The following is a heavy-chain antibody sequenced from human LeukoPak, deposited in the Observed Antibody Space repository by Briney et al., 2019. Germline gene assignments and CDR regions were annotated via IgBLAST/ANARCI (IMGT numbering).Heavy chain of an antibody. CDR2: IIPIFGTA. CDR1: GGTFSSYA. J-gene: IGHJ4*02. CDR3: ARTFYDYVWGSHWY. Sequence: SVKVSCKASGGTFSSYAISWVRQAPGQGLEWMGGIIPIFGTANYAQKFQGRVTITTDESTSTAYMELSSLRSEDTAVYYCARTFYDYVWGSHWYWGQGTLVTVSS. V-gene: IGHV1-69*05. D-gene: IGHD3-16*01.